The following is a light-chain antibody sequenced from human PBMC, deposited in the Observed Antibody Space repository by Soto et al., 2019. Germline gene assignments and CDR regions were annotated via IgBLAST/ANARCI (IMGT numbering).Light chain of an antibody. Sequence: IVLTKSPGTLSLSPGERATLSCRASQSVSSSYLAWYQQKPGQAPMLLIYGASSRATGIPDRFSGSGSGTDLTLTISSLEPEDFAVYYCQQRSNWPLTFGQGTKVDIK. V-gene: IGKV3D-20*02. CDR2: GAS. CDR1: QSVSSSY. J-gene: IGKJ1*01. CDR3: QQRSNWPLT.